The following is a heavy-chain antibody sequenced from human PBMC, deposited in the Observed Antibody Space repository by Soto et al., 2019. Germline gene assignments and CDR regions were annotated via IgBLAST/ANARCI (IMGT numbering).Heavy chain of an antibody. J-gene: IGHJ4*02. Sequence: XAVKVSCKASGYPFTSYGVIWVRQAPGQGLEWMGWIGPYNGNTHYAQKLQGRVTMTTDTSTSTAYMELRSLRSDDTAVYYCATDWTENVGSTFYYCGQRTLVTVSS. D-gene: IGHD1-26*01. CDR3: ATDWTENVGSTFYY. CDR2: IGPYNGNT. CDR1: GYPFTSYG. V-gene: IGHV1-18*01.